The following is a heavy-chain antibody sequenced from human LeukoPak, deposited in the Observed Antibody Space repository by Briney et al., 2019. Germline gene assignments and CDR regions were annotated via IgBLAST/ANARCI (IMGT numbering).Heavy chain of an antibody. J-gene: IGHJ4*02. CDR2: IYYNGST. CDR3: ARAGFALAPHRGTPFDY. V-gene: IGHV4-59*12. CDR1: GGSISNYY. Sequence: SETLSLTCTVAGGSISNYYWSWIRQPPGKGLEWIGYIYYNGSTNYNPSLKSRVTISVDTSKNQFSLKLTSVTAADTAVYYCARAGFALAPHRGTPFDYWGQGTLVTVSS. D-gene: IGHD6-6*01.